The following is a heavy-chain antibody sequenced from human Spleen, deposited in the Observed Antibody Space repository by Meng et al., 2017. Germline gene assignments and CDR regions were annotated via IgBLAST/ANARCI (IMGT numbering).Heavy chain of an antibody. J-gene: IGHJ4*02. D-gene: IGHD4-17*01. V-gene: IGHV4-30-4*01. CDR3: ASSMTTVTAEIDY. Sequence: QVQLQESGPGLVKPSQTPSRNCTVSGGSISSGDYYWSWIRQPPGKGLEWIGYIYNSGSTYYNPSLKSRVTISVDTSKNQFSLKLSSVTAADTAVYYCASSMTTVTAEIDYWGQGTLVTVSS. CDR2: IYNSGST. CDR1: GGSISSGDYY.